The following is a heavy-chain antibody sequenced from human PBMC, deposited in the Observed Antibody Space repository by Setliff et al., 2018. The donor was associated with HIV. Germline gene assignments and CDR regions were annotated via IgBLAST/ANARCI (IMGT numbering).Heavy chain of an antibody. D-gene: IGHD4-17*01. J-gene: IGHJ4*02. CDR2: IYHSGTT. CDR1: GYSISSGSY. V-gene: IGHV4-38-2*01. CDR3: ARVRQVSDYGDYDYYFDY. Sequence: SETLSLTCAVSGYSISSGSYWAWIRQPPGKGLEWIGSIYHSGTTYYDPSLKSRVTISVDTSKNQFSLKLSSVTAADTAVYYCARVRQVSDYGDYDYYFDYWGQGALVTVSS.